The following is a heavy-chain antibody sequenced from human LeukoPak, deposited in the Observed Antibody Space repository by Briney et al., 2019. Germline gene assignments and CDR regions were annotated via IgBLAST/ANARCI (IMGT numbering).Heavy chain of an antibody. CDR2: IWYDESKT. D-gene: IGHD2-15*01. J-gene: IGHJ4*02. CDR1: EFTFSGYG. V-gene: IGHV3-33*01. Sequence: GGSLRLSCAASEFTFSGYGVHWVRQAPGKGLEWVAVIWYDESKTYYADSVKGRFTISRDNSKKTLYLQMNSLRAEDTAVYYCARDLRRYCSGGSCYSFDYWGQGTLVTVSS. CDR3: ARDLRRYCSGGSCYSFDY.